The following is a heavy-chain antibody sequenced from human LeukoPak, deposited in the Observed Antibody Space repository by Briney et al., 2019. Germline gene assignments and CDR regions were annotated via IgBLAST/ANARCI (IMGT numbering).Heavy chain of an antibody. J-gene: IGHJ4*02. D-gene: IGHD6-6*01. CDR1: GGSISSYY. V-gene: IGHV4-59*08. CDR2: IYYSGST. CDR3: ARHISSSSLAFDY. Sequence: PSETLSLTCTVSGGSISSYYWSWTRQTPGKGLEWIGYIYYSGSTNYNPSLKSRVNISVDTSKNQFSLKLNSVTAADTAVYYCARHISSSSLAFDYWGQGTLVTVSS.